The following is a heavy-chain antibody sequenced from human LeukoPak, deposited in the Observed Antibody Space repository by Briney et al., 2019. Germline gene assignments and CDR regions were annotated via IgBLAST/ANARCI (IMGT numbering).Heavy chain of an antibody. D-gene: IGHD6-13*01. J-gene: IGHJ4*02. CDR1: GYTFINYA. V-gene: IGHV1-3*01. Sequence: ASVKVSCKASGYTFINYAINWGRQAPGQRLEWMGWINAGNGNTKYSQKFQGRVTITRYTSASTAYMELSSLRSEDTAVYYCARGPRAAADDYWGQGTLVTVSS. CDR2: INAGNGNT. CDR3: ARGPRAAADDY.